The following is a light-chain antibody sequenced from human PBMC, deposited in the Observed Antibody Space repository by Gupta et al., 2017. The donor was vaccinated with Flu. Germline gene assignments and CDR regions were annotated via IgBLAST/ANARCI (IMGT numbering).Light chain of an antibody. J-gene: IGLJ2*01. CDR3: GAWHFSLSVV. V-gene: IGLV1-51*02. CDR2: ENN. Sequence: QSMLTQPPSVSAAPGQKVTISCSGTSSDIADSFVSWYQQLPGAAPKLIIYENNKRPSGVPDRFSGSKSATTATLSITGLQTGDEADYFCGAWHFSLSVVFGGGTKVTVL. CDR1: SSDIADSF.